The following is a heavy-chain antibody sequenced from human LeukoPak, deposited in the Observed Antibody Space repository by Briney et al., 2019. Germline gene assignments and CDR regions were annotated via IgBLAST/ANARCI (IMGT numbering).Heavy chain of an antibody. CDR2: IYSGGST. CDR3: ANYDFWSGFDY. J-gene: IGHJ4*02. V-gene: IGHV3-66*02. Sequence: GGSLRLSCAASGFTVSSNYMSWVRQAPGKGLEWVSVIYSGGSTYYADSVKGRFTISRDNSKNTLYLQMNSLRAEDTAVYYCANYDFWSGFDYWGQGTLVTVSS. D-gene: IGHD3-3*01. CDR1: GFTVSSNY.